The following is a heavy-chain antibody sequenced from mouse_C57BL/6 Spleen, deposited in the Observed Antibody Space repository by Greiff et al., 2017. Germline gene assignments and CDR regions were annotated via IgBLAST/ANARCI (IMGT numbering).Heavy chain of an antibody. D-gene: IGHD1-1*01. CDR2: INPNYGTT. CDR3: ARGYYYGSSFSYYAMDY. Sequence: EVKLVESGPELVKPGASVKISCKASGYSFTDYNMNLVKQSNGKSLEWIGVINPNYGTTSYNQKFKGKATLTVDQSSSTAYMQLNSLTYEDAAVYYCARGYYYGSSFSYYAMDYWGQGTSVTVSS. J-gene: IGHJ4*01. V-gene: IGHV1-39*01. CDR1: GYSFTDYN.